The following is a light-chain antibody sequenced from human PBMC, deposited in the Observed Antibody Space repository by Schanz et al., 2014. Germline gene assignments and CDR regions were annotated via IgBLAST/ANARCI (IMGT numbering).Light chain of an antibody. CDR1: QSVSSSY. CDR2: GAS. V-gene: IGKV3-20*01. J-gene: IGKJ2*01. CDR3: HQYGSSPPYT. Sequence: EIVLTQSPGTLSLSPGERATLSCRASQSVSSSYLAWYQQKPGQPPRLLIYGASSRATGIPDRFSGSGSGTDFTLTISRLEPEDSAVYFCHQYGSSPPYTFGQGTKLEI.